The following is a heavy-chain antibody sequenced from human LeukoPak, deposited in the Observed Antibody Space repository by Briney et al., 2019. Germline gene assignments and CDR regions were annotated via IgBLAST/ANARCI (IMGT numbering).Heavy chain of an antibody. Sequence: PGGSLRLSCAASGFTFSSYGMHWVRQAPGKGLEWVAVIWYDGSNKYYADSVKGRFTISRDNSKNTLYLQMNSLRAEDTAVYYCATQTYGGNTPSDYWGQGTLVTVSS. CDR2: IWYDGSNK. D-gene: IGHD4-23*01. V-gene: IGHV3-33*01. CDR1: GFTFSSYG. J-gene: IGHJ4*02. CDR3: ATQTYGGNTPSDY.